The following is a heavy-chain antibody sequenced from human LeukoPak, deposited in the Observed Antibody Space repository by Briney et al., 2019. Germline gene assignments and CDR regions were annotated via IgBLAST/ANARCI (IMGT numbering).Heavy chain of an antibody. CDR2: ISSRSSTI. CDR3: TRETAFDF. Sequence: PGGSLRLSCVGSGFIFNEYSLNWVRQAPGKGPEWVSYISSRSSTIYYADSVKGRFTISRDNAKNSLYLQMNSLRAEDTAVYYCTRETAFDFWGQGTVVIVSS. J-gene: IGHJ3*01. V-gene: IGHV3-48*04. CDR1: GFIFNEYS.